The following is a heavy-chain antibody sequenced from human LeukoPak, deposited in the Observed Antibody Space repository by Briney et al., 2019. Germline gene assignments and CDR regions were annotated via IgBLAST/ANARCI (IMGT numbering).Heavy chain of an antibody. J-gene: IGHJ4*02. V-gene: IGHV3-30*18. CDR2: ISYDGSNK. CDR3: AKNSGSGKGLDY. D-gene: IGHD3-10*01. CDR1: GFTFSSYG. Sequence: GGSLRLSCAASGFTFSSYGMHWVRQAPGKGLEWVAVISYDGSNKYYADSVKGRFTISRDNSKNTLYLQTNSLRAEDTAVYYCAKNSGSGKGLDYWGQGTLVTVSS.